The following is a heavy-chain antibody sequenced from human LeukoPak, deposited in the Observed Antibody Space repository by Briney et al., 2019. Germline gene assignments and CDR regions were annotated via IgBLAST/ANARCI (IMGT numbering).Heavy chain of an antibody. D-gene: IGHD2-15*01. CDR1: GFTFSTYW. J-gene: IGHJ4*02. CDR2: INQDGGEN. V-gene: IGHV3-7*03. CDR3: ARYCSGGSCFDY. Sequence: SGGSLRLSCAASGFTFSTYWMSWVRQAPGKGLEWVANINQDGGENYYVDSVKGRFTISRDNAKNSLYLQMNSLRAEDTAVYYCARYCSGGSCFDYWGRGTLVTVSS.